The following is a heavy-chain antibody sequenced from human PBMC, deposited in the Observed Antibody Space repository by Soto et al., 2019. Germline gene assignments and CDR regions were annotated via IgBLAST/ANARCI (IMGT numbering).Heavy chain of an antibody. D-gene: IGHD4-17*01. V-gene: IGHV3-21*01. CDR2: ISSSSSYI. CDR3: ARDADYGGTTFQH. J-gene: IGHJ1*01. CDR1: GFTFSSYS. Sequence: EVQLVESGGGLVKPGGSLRLSCAASGFTFSSYSMNWVRQAPGKGLEWVSSISSSSSYIYYADSVKGRFTISRDNAKNSLYLQMNSLRAEDTAVYYRARDADYGGTTFQHWGQGTLVTVSS.